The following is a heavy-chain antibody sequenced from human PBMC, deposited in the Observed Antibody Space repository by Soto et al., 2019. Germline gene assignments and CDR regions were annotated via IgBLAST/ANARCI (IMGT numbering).Heavy chain of an antibody. CDR1: GYTFTSYY. CDR2: INPSGGNT. Sequence: ASVKVSCKASGYTFTSYYMDWGGQAPGQGLEWMGIINPSGGNTTYAQKFQGRVTMTRDTSTGTVYMDVSSLRSEDTAVYYCAREYCSGGSCFYYFDYWGQGTLVTVSS. J-gene: IGHJ4*02. D-gene: IGHD2-15*01. V-gene: IGHV1-46*01. CDR3: AREYCSGGSCFYYFDY.